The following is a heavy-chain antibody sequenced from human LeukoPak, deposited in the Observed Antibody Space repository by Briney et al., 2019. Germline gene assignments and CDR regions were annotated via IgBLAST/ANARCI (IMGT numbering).Heavy chain of an antibody. J-gene: IGHJ6*03. V-gene: IGHV1-18*01. Sequence: GASVKVSCKASGGTFSSYAISWVRQAPGQGLEWMGWISAYNGNTNYAQKLQGRVTMTTDTSTSTAYMELRSLRSDDTAVYYCARGEGITATVPPHYYYMDVWGKGTTVTISS. CDR3: ARGEGITATVPPHYYYMDV. CDR1: GGTFSSYA. D-gene: IGHD5-18*01. CDR2: ISAYNGNT.